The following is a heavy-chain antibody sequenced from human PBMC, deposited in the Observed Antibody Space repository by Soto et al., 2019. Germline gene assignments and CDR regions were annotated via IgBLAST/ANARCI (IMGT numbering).Heavy chain of an antibody. CDR1: GYTFTTYG. CDR3: ARERSYDSSGYYANYYYYGMDV. D-gene: IGHD3-22*01. V-gene: IGHV1-18*01. J-gene: IGHJ6*02. CDR2: ISAYNGNI. Sequence: ASVKVSCKASGYTFTTYGISWVRQAPGQGLEWMGWISAYNGNINYAQKFQGRVTLTTDTSTSTAYMELRSLRSDDTAVYYCARERSYDSSGYYANYYYYGMDVWGQGTTVTVSS.